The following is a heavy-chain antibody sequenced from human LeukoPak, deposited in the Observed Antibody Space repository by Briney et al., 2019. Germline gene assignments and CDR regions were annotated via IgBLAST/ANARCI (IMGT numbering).Heavy chain of an antibody. J-gene: IGHJ4*02. Sequence: SETLSLTCTVSGGSISSFYWSWIRQPPGKGLEWIGYIYFSGSGSTNYNPSLKSRVTISVDTSKNQFSLKLSSVTAADTAVYYCARHVTGTAPLGYWGQGTLVTVSS. CDR1: GGSISSFY. CDR2: IYFSGSGST. D-gene: IGHD1-1*01. V-gene: IGHV4-59*08. CDR3: ARHVTGTAPLGY.